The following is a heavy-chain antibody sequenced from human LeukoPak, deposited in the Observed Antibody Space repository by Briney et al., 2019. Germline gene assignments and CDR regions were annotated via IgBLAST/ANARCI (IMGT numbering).Heavy chain of an antibody. CDR3: ARGDSSGWDWYFDL. D-gene: IGHD6-19*01. CDR1: GFSFSSYA. Sequence: HPGGSLRLSCVASGFSFSSYALSWVRQAPGKGLEWVSTISGSGANTYYADSVKGRFTISRDNAKNTLHLRMNSLRAEDTAVYYCARGDSSGWDWYFDLWGRGTLVTVSS. CDR2: ISGSGANT. V-gene: IGHV3-23*01. J-gene: IGHJ2*01.